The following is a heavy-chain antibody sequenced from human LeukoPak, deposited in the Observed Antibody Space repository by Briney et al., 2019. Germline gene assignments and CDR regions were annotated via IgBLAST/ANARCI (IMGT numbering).Heavy chain of an antibody. CDR3: AIYPYSSTLAYGMDI. J-gene: IGHJ6*02. CDR1: GFTLSTYW. D-gene: IGHD6-13*01. CDR2: IKQDESEK. Sequence: GGSLRLSCTASGFTLSTYWMSWVRQTPEKGLEWVANIKQDESEKEYVDSVKGRFTISRDNAKRSLYLQMSGLRADDTAVYYCAIYPYSSTLAYGMDIWGQGTTVTVSS. V-gene: IGHV3-7*05.